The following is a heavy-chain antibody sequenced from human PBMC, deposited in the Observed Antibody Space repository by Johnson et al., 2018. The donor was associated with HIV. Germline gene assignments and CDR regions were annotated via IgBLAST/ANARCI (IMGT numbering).Heavy chain of an antibody. CDR1: GFTFTNAW. CDR3: VRTLKYCSSTTCSDAFDI. J-gene: IGHJ3*02. CDR2: IDTAGDT. D-gene: IGHD2-2*01. V-gene: IGHV3-69-1*01. Sequence: VQLVESGGGLVKPGGSLRLSCAASGFTFTNAWMSWVRQAPGKGLEWVSVIDTAGDTYYAGSVKGRFTISRDNAKNSLYLQMNSLRVEDTAVYYCVRTLKYCSSTTCSDAFDIWGQGTMVTVSS.